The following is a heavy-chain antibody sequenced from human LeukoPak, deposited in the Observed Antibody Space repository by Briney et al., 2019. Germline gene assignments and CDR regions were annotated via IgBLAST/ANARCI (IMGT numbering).Heavy chain of an antibody. CDR1: GFTVSSNY. J-gene: IGHJ4*02. V-gene: IGHV3-53*01. CDR3: ARHYYDSSGYQGIDY. Sequence: GGSLRLSSAASGFTVSSNYMSWVRQAPGKGLEWVLVIYSGGSTCYADSVKGRFTISRDNSKNTLYLQMNSLRAEDTAVYYCARHYYDSSGYQGIDYWGQGTLVTVSS. CDR2: IYSGGST. D-gene: IGHD3-22*01.